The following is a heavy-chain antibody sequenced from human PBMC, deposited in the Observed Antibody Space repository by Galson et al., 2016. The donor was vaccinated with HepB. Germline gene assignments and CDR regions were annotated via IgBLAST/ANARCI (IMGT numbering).Heavy chain of an antibody. CDR3: VRVLRRYDFWQRGYFGPSFDP. D-gene: IGHD3-3*01. CDR1: GHTFSGYY. CDR2: INPSGGRT. V-gene: IGHV1-46*01. Sequence: SVKVSCKAPGHTFSGYYVHWVRQAPGQGLEWLGFINPSGGRTTYAQRFQGRVTMTRDTSTSTVYMELSSLRPEDTAVYYCVRVLRRYDFWQRGYFGPSFDPWGQGTLVTVSA. J-gene: IGHJ5*02.